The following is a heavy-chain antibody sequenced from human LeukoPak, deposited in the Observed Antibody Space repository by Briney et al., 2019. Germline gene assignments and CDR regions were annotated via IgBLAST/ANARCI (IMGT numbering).Heavy chain of an antibody. CDR3: AKASGYSFGHFDY. Sequence: GGSLRLSCAASGFTFDDYAMHWVRQAPGKGLEWVSDIIWDGGRTGYADSVKGRFTISRDNAKNSLYLQMNNLRPEDTALYYCAKASGYSFGHFDYWGQGTLVTVSS. CDR1: GFTFDDYA. CDR2: IIWDGGRT. J-gene: IGHJ4*02. V-gene: IGHV3-9*01. D-gene: IGHD5-18*01.